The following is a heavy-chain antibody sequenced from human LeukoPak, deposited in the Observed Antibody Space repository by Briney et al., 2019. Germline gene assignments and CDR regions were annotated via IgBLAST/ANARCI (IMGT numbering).Heavy chain of an antibody. V-gene: IGHV3-21*01. D-gene: IGHD3-3*01. Sequence: GGSLRLSCAASGFTFSSYSMNWVRQAPGKGLEWVSSISSSSSYIYYADSVKGRFTISRDNARDSLYLQMNSLRAEDTAVYYCARVYSTIFGVVRNWFDPWGQGTLVTVSS. CDR3: ARVYSTIFGVVRNWFDP. CDR1: GFTFSSYS. CDR2: ISSSSSYI. J-gene: IGHJ5*02.